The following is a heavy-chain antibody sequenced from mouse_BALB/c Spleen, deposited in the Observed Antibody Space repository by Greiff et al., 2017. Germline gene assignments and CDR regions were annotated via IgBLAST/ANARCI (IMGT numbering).Heavy chain of an antibody. D-gene: IGHD3-1*01. CDR1: GYTFTSYW. CDR3: TRQLGLRGYYAMDY. Sequence: EVQLVESGTVLARPGASVKMSCKASGYTFTSYWMHWVKQRPGQGLEWIGAIYPGNSDTSYNQKFKGKAKLTAVTSTSTAYMELSSLTNEDSAVYYCTRQLGLRGYYAMDYWGQGTSVTVSS. J-gene: IGHJ4*01. CDR2: IYPGNSDT. V-gene: IGHV1-5*01.